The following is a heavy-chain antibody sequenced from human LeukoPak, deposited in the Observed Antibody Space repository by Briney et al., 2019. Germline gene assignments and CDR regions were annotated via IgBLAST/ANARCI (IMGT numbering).Heavy chain of an antibody. J-gene: IGHJ5*02. CDR1: GYTFTSYD. CDR3: ARGHPYLRYWFDP. D-gene: IGHD3-16*01. CDR2: MNLNSGNT. Sequence: ASVKVSCKASGYTFTSYDINWVRQATGQGLEWMGWMNLNSGNTGYAQKFQGRVTITRNTSISTAYMELSSLRSEDTAVYYCARGHPYLRYWFDPWGQGTLVTVSS. V-gene: IGHV1-8*03.